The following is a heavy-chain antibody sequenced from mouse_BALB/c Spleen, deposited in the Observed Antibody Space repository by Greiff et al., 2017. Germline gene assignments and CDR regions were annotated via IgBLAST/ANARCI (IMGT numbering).Heavy chain of an antibody. Sequence: VQLQQSGAELARPGASVKMSCKASGYTFTSYTMHWVKQRPGQGLEWIGYINPSSGYTNYNQKFKDKATLTADKSSSTAYMQLSSLTSEDSAVYYCAREWNYYGSSRYFDVWGAGTTVTVSS. D-gene: IGHD1-1*01. CDR1: GYTFTSYT. V-gene: IGHV1-4*01. CDR2: INPSSGYT. CDR3: AREWNYYGSSRYFDV. J-gene: IGHJ1*01.